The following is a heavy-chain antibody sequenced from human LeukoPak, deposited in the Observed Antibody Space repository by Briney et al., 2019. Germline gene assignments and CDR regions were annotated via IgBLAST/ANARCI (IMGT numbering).Heavy chain of an antibody. J-gene: IGHJ6*02. V-gene: IGHV4-59*01. Sequence: SETLSLTCTVSGGSIRSYYWSWIRQPPGKGLEWIGYIYYSGSTNYNPSLKSRVTISVDTSKNQFSLKLSSVTAADTAVYYCARIFNTASSSDYYYYGMDVWGQGTTVTVSS. CDR1: GGSIRSYY. CDR3: ARIFNTASSSDYYYYGMDV. D-gene: IGHD5-18*01. CDR2: IYYSGST.